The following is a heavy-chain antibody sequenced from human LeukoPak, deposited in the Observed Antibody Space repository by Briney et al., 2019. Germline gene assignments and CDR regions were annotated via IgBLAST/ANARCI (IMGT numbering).Heavy chain of an antibody. CDR3: ARSEYYYDSSGSDAFDI. V-gene: IGHV4-59*01. D-gene: IGHD3-22*01. J-gene: IGHJ3*02. CDR2: IYYSGST. Sequence: TASETLSLTCTVSGGSISSYYWSWIRQPPGKGLEWIGYIYYSGSTNYSPSLKSRVTISVDTSKNQFSLKLSSVTAADTAVYYCARSEYYYDSSGSDAFDIWGQGTMVTVSS. CDR1: GGSISSYY.